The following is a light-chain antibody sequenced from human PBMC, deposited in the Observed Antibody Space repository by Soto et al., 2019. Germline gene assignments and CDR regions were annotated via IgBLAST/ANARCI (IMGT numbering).Light chain of an antibody. V-gene: IGKV3-15*01. CDR2: GAS. Sequence: EIVMTQSPATLSVSPGERATHSCRASQSVSSNLAWYQQKPGQAPRLLIYGASTRATGIPARFSGSGSGTEFTLTISSLQSEDFAVYYCQQYNNWPPEKLSFGGGTKVEIK. CDR1: QSVSSN. J-gene: IGKJ4*01. CDR3: QQYNNWPPEKLS.